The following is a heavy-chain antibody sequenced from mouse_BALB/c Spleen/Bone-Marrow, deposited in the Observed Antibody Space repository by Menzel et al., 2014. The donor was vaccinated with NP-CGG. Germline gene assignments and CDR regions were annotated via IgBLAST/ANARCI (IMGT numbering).Heavy chain of an antibody. CDR3: ARDSDWFAY. J-gene: IGHJ3*01. V-gene: IGHV7-3*02. CDR2: IRNKANGYTT. CDR1: GFTFTDNY. Sequence: EVMLVESGGGLVQPGGSLRLSCATSGFTFTDNYMSWVRQPPGKALEWLGFIRNKANGYTTEYSASVKGRFTISRGNSQSILYLQMNTLRAEDSATYYCARDSDWFAYWGQGTLVTVSA.